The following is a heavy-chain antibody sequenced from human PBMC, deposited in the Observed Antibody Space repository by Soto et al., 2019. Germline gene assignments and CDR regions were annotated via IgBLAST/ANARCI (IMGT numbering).Heavy chain of an antibody. CDR1: GFTFSYYA. J-gene: IGHJ4*02. V-gene: IGHV3-30-3*01. D-gene: IGHD3-3*01. Sequence: QVQLVESGGGVVQPGRSLRLSCAASGFTFSYYAMHWVRQAPGKGLEWVAVMAYDGTKTYYADSVRGRFTISRDKSKKKLYLQMSSLKTDDTYVYYCARDLESGGSDRQDPFDYWGQGTLVTVSS. CDR2: MAYDGTKT. CDR3: ARDLESGGSDRQDPFDY.